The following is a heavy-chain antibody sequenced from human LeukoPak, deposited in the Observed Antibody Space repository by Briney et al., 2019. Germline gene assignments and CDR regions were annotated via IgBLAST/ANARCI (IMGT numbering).Heavy chain of an antibody. CDR3: AKSKYSSSWYDSWFDP. J-gene: IGHJ5*02. D-gene: IGHD6-13*01. Sequence: ASVKVSCKASGYTFTGYYMHWVRQAPGQGLEWMGWINPNSGGTNYAQKFQGRVTMTRDTSISTAYMELSRLRSDDTALYYCAKSKYSSSWYDSWFDPWGQGTLVTVSS. CDR2: INPNSGGT. CDR1: GYTFTGYY. V-gene: IGHV1-2*02.